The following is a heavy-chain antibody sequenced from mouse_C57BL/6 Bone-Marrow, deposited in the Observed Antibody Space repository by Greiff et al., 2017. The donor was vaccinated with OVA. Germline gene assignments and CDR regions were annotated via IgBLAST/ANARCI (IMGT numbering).Heavy chain of an antibody. Sequence: VQLQESGPGLVQPSQCLSITCTVSGFSLTSYGVHWVRQSPGKGLEWLGVIWRGGSTDYNAAFMSRLSITKDNSKSQVFFKMNSLQADDTAIYYCAKRGGYYGGYFDVWGTGTTVTVSS. V-gene: IGHV2-5*01. D-gene: IGHD2-3*01. CDR2: IWRGGST. CDR3: AKRGGYYGGYFDV. J-gene: IGHJ1*03. CDR1: GFSLTSYG.